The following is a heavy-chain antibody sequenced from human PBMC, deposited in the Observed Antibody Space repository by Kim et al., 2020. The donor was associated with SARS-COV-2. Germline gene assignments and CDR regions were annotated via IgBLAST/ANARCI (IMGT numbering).Heavy chain of an antibody. D-gene: IGHD2-2*01. Sequence: GGSLRLSCAASGFTFSSYWMSWVRQAPGKGLEWVANIKQDGGAEFYVDSLKGRFTISRDNAKNSLYLQMNSLRAEETAVYYCARDLYQLLLYGGMDVWGQGTTVTVSS. CDR2: IKQDGGAE. CDR1: GFTFSSYW. J-gene: IGHJ6*02. CDR3: ARDLYQLLLYGGMDV. V-gene: IGHV3-7*03.